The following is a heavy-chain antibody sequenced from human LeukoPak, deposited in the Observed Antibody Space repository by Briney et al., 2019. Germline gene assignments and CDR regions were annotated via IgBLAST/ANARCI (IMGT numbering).Heavy chain of an antibody. Sequence: SETLSLTCTVSGGSISSYYWSWIRQPPGKGLEWIGYIYYSGSTNYNPSLKSRVTISVDTSKNQFSLKLSSVTAADTAVYYCARGLDGGYWGQRTLVTVSS. CDR1: GGSISSYY. J-gene: IGHJ4*02. D-gene: IGHD1-1*01. V-gene: IGHV4-59*01. CDR3: ARGLDGGY. CDR2: IYYSGST.